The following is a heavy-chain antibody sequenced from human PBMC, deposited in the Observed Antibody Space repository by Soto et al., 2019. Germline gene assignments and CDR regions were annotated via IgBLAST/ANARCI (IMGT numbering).Heavy chain of an antibody. D-gene: IGHD1-26*01. CDR3: ARDRWGSYSFYS. J-gene: IGHJ5*02. CDR1: GGVFRNYA. Sequence: QVQLVQSGGEVKKPGSSVKVSCKASGGVFRNYAINWVRQAPGQGLEWMGGIIPVFGTADCQQKFQGRVTITAEEFTSTAYMELTSLKTEDRAIYFCARDRWGSYSFYSWGQGILVTVAS. V-gene: IGHV1-69*01. CDR2: IIPVFGTA.